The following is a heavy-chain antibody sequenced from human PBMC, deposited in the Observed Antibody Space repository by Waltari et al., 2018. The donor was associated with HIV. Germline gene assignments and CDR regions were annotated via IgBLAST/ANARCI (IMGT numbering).Heavy chain of an antibody. CDR1: GFSIISCPYY. CDR3: ARDYRSPSGSYYYYGMDV. Sequence: QVQLQESGPGLVKPSQTLSLTCSDSGFSIISCPYYCRWIRQSPGKGLEWIGYIYYSGSTSYNPSLESRVTISIDTSKNQLSLRLSSGTAADTAVYYCARDYRSPSGSYYYYGMDVWGQGTRVTVSS. CDR2: IYYSGST. V-gene: IGHV4-31*03. D-gene: IGHD3-10*01. J-gene: IGHJ6*02.